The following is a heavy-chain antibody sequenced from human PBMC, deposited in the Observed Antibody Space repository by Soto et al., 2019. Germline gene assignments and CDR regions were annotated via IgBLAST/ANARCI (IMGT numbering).Heavy chain of an antibody. CDR2: ISPIFGST. CDR1: GATFRSYA. Sequence: VQLVQSGAEVKKPWSSVKVSCRASGATFRSYAFTWVRQAPGQGLEWMGGISPIFGSTFYARQFQGRVTITPDNSASTAYMELNGLSSEDTAVYYCAGDYGVYDWYGMDVWGQGTTVTVSS. CDR3: AGDYGVYDWYGMDV. V-gene: IGHV1-69*06. J-gene: IGHJ6*02. D-gene: IGHD4-17*01.